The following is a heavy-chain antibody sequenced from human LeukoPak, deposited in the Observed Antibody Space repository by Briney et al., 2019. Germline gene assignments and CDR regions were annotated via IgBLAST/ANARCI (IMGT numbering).Heavy chain of an antibody. V-gene: IGHV1-69*13. Sequence: SVTVSCKASGGTFSSYAISWVRQAPGQGLEWMGGIIPIFGTANYAQKFQGRVTITADESTSTAYMELSSLTSEDTSVYYCARGTMVRGVIEAVDYWGQGTLVTVSS. CDR3: ARGTMVRGVIEAVDY. CDR1: GGTFSSYA. D-gene: IGHD3-10*01. CDR2: IIPIFGTA. J-gene: IGHJ4*02.